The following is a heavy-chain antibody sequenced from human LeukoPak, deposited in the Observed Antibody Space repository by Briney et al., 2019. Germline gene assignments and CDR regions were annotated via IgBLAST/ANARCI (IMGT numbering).Heavy chain of an antibody. CDR2: MNPNSGNT. Sequence: ASVKVSCKASGYTFTSYGISWVRQAPGQGLEWMGWMNPNSGNTGYAQKFQGRVTMTRNTSISTAYMELSSLRSEDTAVYYCAREHRYCSSTSCYLYYYYGMDVWGQGTTVTVSS. CDR1: GYTFTSYG. CDR3: AREHRYCSSTSCYLYYYYGMDV. D-gene: IGHD2-2*01. V-gene: IGHV1-8*02. J-gene: IGHJ6*02.